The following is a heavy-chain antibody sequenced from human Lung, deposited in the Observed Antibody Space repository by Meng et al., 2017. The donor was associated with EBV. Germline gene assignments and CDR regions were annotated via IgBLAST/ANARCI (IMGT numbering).Heavy chain of an antibody. J-gene: IGHJ4*02. V-gene: IGHV4-4*02. CDR3: ARIGVAASWDY. CDR2: IFHSGST. Sequence: QVQLNESGPGLVKTSGTLSLTCGVSGASVSSDNWWTWVRQSPGKGLEWIGEIFHSGSTAYNPSLKSRVTISLDKSNNQFSLKLNSVTAADTAVYYCARIGVAASWDYWGQGTLVTVSS. D-gene: IGHD6-19*01. CDR1: GASVSSDNW.